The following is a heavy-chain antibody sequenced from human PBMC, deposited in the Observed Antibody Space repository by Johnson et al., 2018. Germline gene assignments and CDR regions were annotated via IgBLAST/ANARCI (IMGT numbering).Heavy chain of an antibody. J-gene: IGHJ4*02. Sequence: QVQLQESGPGLVKPSETLSLTCAVSGVSISSSSYYWGWIRQPPGKGLEWIGTFHYSGSTYYNPSLEIRVTISVDTSKNQFSLKLSSVTAADSAVYYCAGDYGKLHKHFDYWGQGTLVTVSS. D-gene: IGHD4-17*01. CDR2: FHYSGST. V-gene: IGHV4-39*02. CDR1: GVSISSSSYY. CDR3: AGDYGKLHKHFDY.